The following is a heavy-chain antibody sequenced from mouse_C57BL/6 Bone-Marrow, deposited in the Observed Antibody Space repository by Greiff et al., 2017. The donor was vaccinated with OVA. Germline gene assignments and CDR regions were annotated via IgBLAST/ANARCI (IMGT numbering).Heavy chain of an antibody. J-gene: IGHJ3*01. CDR1: GYAFSSSW. CDR2: IYPGDGDT. CDR3: AREDYSAWFAY. V-gene: IGHV1-82*01. Sequence: LEESGPELVKPGASVKISCKASGYAFSSSWMNWVKQRPGKGLEWIGRIYPGDGDTNYNGKFKGKATLTADKSSSTAYMQLSSLTSEDSAVYFCAREDYSAWFAYWGQGTLVTVSA. D-gene: IGHD1-1*02.